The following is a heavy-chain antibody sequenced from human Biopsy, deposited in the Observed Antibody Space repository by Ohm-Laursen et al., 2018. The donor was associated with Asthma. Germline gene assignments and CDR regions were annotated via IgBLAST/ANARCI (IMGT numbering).Heavy chain of an antibody. J-gene: IGHJ3*02. Sequence: GSLRLSCAASGFTFGNFWMSWGRQTPGKGLEWVATITGDGSQKFYVDSVTGRFTISRDNSKNSLYLQMNSLGEEDTAVYYCVRDGTDDAFDIWGQGTVVSVSS. V-gene: IGHV3-7*01. D-gene: IGHD1-1*01. CDR1: GFTFGNFW. CDR2: ITGDGSQK. CDR3: VRDGTDDAFDI.